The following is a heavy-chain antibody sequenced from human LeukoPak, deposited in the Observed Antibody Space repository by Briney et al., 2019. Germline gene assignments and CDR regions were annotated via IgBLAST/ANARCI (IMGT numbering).Heavy chain of an antibody. CDR1: GGTFSSYA. V-gene: IGHV1-69*13. D-gene: IGHD7-27*01. J-gene: IGHJ4*02. CDR2: IIPIFGTA. Sequence: SVKVSCKASGGTFSSYAISWVRQAPGQGLDWMGGIIPIFGTANYAQKFQGRVTITADESTSTAYMELSSLRSEDTAVYYCARQLGIKAVPLDYWGQGTLVTVFS. CDR3: ARQLGIKAVPLDY.